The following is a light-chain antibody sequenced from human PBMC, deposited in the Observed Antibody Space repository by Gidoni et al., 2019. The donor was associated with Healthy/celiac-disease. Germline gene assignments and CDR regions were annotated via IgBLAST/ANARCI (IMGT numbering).Light chain of an antibody. CDR3: QVWDSSSDHVV. CDR1: NIGSKS. Sequence: SYVLTPPPSVSVSPGKTARITCGGNNIGSKSVHWYQQKPGQAPVLVIYYDSDRPSGIPERFSGSNSGNTATLTISRVEDGDEADYYCQVWDSSSDHVVFGGGTKLTVL. J-gene: IGLJ2*01. V-gene: IGLV3-21*04. CDR2: YDS.